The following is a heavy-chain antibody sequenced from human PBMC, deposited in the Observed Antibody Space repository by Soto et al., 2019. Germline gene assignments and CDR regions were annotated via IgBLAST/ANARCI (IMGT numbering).Heavy chain of an antibody. Sequence: EVQLVESGGGLVQPGRSLRLSCAASGFTFDDYAMHWVRQAPGKGLEWVSGISWNSGSIGYADSVKGRFTISRDNAKNSLYLQMNSLRAEDTALYYCAKGCHQLLYYFDYWGQGTLVTVSS. D-gene: IGHD2-2*02. CDR3: AKGCHQLLYYFDY. V-gene: IGHV3-9*01. J-gene: IGHJ4*02. CDR1: GFTFDDYA. CDR2: ISWNSGSI.